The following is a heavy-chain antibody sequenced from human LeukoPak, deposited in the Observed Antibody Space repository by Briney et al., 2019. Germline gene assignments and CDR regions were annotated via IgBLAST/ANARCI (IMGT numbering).Heavy chain of an antibody. CDR1: GGSISSGDYY. CDR3: ARDAPSYDSSL. Sequence: SETLSLTCTVSGGSISSGDYYWSWIRQPPGKGLEWIGYIYYSGSTYYNPSLKSRVTISVDTSKNQFSLKLSSVTAADTAVYYCARDAPSYDSSLWGQGTLVTVSS. D-gene: IGHD3-22*01. V-gene: IGHV4-30-4*01. CDR2: IYYSGST. J-gene: IGHJ4*02.